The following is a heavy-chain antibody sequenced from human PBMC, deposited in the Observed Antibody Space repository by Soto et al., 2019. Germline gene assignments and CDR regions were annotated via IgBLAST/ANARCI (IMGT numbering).Heavy chain of an antibody. Sequence: QVQLVQSGAEVKKPGSSVKVSCKASGGTFSSYAISWVRQAHGQGLEWMGGIIPIFGTANYAQKFQGRVTITADESTSTAYMELSSLRSEDTAVYYCARDHPDSGGSYRLGGYFDYWGQGTLVTVSS. V-gene: IGHV1-69*12. D-gene: IGHD1-26*01. CDR3: ARDHPDSGGSYRLGGYFDY. CDR1: GGTFSSYA. CDR2: IIPIFGTA. J-gene: IGHJ4*02.